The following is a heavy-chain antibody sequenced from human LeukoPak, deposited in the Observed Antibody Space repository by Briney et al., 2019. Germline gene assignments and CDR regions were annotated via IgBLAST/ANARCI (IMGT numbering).Heavy chain of an antibody. J-gene: IGHJ6*02. CDR1: GGSISSSGFY. CDR3: ARHVATPHGGMDV. V-gene: IGHV4-39*01. Sequence: PSETLSLTCTVSGGSISSSGFYWGWIRQPPGKGLEWIGSIYYSGSTYYTPSLKSRVTISVDTSKNQFSLKLSSVTAADTAVFYCARHVATPHGGMDVWGQGTTVTVSS. CDR2: IYYSGST.